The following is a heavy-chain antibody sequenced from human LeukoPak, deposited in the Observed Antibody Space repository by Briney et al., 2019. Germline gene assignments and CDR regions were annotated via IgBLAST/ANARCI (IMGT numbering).Heavy chain of an antibody. Sequence: GGSLRLSCAASGFIFNTHWMNWVRQAPGKGLEWVANIKQDGSETFYLDSVRGRFIISRDNTKNSLYLQMRSLRVEDTAVYFCSGWEGWLQPSWGQGTLVTVSS. CDR3: SGWEGWLQPS. CDR2: IKQDGSET. CDR1: GFIFNTHW. V-gene: IGHV3-7*01. J-gene: IGHJ4*02. D-gene: IGHD1-26*01.